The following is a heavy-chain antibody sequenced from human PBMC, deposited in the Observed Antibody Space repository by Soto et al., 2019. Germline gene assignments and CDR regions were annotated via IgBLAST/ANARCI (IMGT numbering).Heavy chain of an antibody. V-gene: IGHV4-31*03. CDR3: ARDLEATVTGRGALGI. Sequence: QVQLQESGQGLVKPSQTLSLTCTVSGGSIRNDNFYWSYLRQRPGKGLEWIGYISYSGYAYYHPSLKSRVITSVDPSNNQFSLILNSVTAAATAVYYCARDLEATVTGRGALGIWGRGTLVTVSS. D-gene: IGHD6-19*01. J-gene: IGHJ3*02. CDR2: ISYSGYA. CDR1: GGSIRNDNFY.